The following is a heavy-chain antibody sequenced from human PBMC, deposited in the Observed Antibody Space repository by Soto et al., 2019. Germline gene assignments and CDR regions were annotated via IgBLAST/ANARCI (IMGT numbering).Heavy chain of an antibody. D-gene: IGHD4-4*01. CDR2: ITPIFGTT. V-gene: IGHV1-69*01. CDR1: GGTFSNYA. J-gene: IGHJ6*02. Sequence: QVQLVQSGAEVKKPGSSVKVSCKASGGTFSNYAISWVRQAPGQGLEWMGGITPIFGTTTYAQRLQGRVTITADESSTTAHMELRHMRSEDTAVYYCARLITVTPVGYYGMDVWGQGTTVTVSS. CDR3: ARLITVTPVGYYGMDV.